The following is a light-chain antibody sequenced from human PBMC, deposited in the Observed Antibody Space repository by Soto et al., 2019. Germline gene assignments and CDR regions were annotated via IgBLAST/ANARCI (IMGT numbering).Light chain of an antibody. CDR3: CSLTTSHTYV. V-gene: IGLV2-14*03. CDR1: SSDVGKYDY. Sequence: QSALTQPPSASGSPGQSVTISCTGTSSDVGKYDYVSWYQQHPGKAPKLMIYHVTYRPSGVSNRYSGSKSGNSASLTISGLQADDEADYYCCSLTTSHTYVFGSGTKLTVL. CDR2: HVT. J-gene: IGLJ1*01.